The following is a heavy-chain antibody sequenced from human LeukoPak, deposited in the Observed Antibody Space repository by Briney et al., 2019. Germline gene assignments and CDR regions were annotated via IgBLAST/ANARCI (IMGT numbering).Heavy chain of an antibody. V-gene: IGHV1-2*02. D-gene: IGHD6-13*01. J-gene: IGHJ4*02. CDR3: ARGYSSLVPNFDY. CDR2: INPNNGGT. Sequence: ASVKVSCKASGYTFTGHYMHWVRQAPGQGLEWMGWINPNNGGTSYAQKFQGRVTMTRDTSITTSYMELPSLTSDDTAVYYCARGYSSLVPNFDYWGQGTLVTVSS. CDR1: GYTFTGHY.